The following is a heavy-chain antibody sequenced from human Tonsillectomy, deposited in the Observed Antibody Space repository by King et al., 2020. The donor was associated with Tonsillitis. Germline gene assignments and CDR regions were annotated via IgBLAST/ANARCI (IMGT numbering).Heavy chain of an antibody. CDR3: ARHVIEGRLFDC. J-gene: IGHJ4*02. CDR1: GGSISSRSYY. V-gene: IGHV4-39*01. Sequence: QLQESGPGLVKPSETLSLTCTVSGGSISSRSYYWGWIRQPPGKWLEWIGNIYYSGSTYYKPSLKSRLTISVDTSKNQFSLKLSSVTAADTAVYYCARHVIEGRLFDCWGQGTLVTVSS. CDR2: IYYSGST.